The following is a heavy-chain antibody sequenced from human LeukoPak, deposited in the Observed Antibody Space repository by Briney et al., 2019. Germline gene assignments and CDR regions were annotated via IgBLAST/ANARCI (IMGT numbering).Heavy chain of an antibody. D-gene: IGHD2/OR15-2a*01. V-gene: IGHV4-59*08. CDR3: ASAPHVNYFDY. CDR2: ISYSGST. Sequence: PSETLSLTCSVSGDSMTSYYWSWIRQPPGKGLEWIGYISYSGSTNYNPSLKSRVTISIDTSKNQFFLKLGSVTAADTAVYYCASAPHVNYFDYWGQGALVTVST. J-gene: IGHJ4*02. CDR1: GDSMTSYY.